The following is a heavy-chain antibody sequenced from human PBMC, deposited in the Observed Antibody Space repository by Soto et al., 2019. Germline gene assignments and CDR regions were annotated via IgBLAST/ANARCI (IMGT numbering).Heavy chain of an antibody. CDR2: INHTGGDI. J-gene: IGHJ3*01. Sequence: EEQLVESGGGLVQPGGSLRLSCAASGFTISTYSMNWVRQAPGEGLEWLTFINHTGGDIYYADSVKGRFTIFRDTAKNSVYRQVDSLRPEDTAVYYCARDEVAATGGFCPLDVWGQGTMVTVSS. CDR3: ARDEVAATGGFCPLDV. D-gene: IGHD6-19*01. V-gene: IGHV3-48*01. CDR1: GFTISTYS.